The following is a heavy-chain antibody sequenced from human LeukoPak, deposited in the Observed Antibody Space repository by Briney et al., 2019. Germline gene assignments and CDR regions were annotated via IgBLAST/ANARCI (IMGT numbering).Heavy chain of an antibody. D-gene: IGHD6-13*01. V-gene: IGHV3-7*04. Sequence: PGGSLRLSCAASGFIFSSHWMSWVRQAPGKGLEWVANMKQDGSEKYYMNFVKGRFTISRDNAKNSLYLEMNSLRADDTAVYYCAREYPGAGQVYDSWGQGTLVTVSS. CDR1: GFIFSSHW. CDR3: AREYPGAGQVYDS. J-gene: IGHJ4*02. CDR2: MKQDGSEK.